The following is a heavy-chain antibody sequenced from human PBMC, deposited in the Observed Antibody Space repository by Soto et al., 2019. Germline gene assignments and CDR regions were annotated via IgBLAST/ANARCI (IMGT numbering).Heavy chain of an antibody. J-gene: IGHJ6*02. CDR2: TYYKSKWYN. D-gene: IGHD2-21*01. CDR1: GDSVSTNSRA. V-gene: IGHV6-1*01. Sequence: PSQPLSLTCAISGDSVSTNSRAWNWIRQSPSGGLEWLGRTYYKSKWYNDYAVSVKGRISINPDTSKNQLSLQLNSVTPEDTAVYYCARGIPDLYYYGMDVWGQGTTVTVSS. CDR3: ARGIPDLYYYGMDV.